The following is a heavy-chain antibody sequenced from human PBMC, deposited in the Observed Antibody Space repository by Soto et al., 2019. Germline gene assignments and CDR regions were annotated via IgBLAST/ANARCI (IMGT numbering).Heavy chain of an antibody. CDR3: ARLNPGYYYDSSGYYYFDY. Sequence: SETLSLTCTVSGGSISSYYWSWIRQPPGKGLEWIGYIYYSGSTNYNPSLKSRVTISVDTSKNQFSLKLSSVTAADTAVYYCARLNPGYYYDSSGYYYFDYWGQGTLVTVSS. V-gene: IGHV4-59*08. D-gene: IGHD3-22*01. CDR2: IYYSGST. J-gene: IGHJ4*02. CDR1: GGSISSYY.